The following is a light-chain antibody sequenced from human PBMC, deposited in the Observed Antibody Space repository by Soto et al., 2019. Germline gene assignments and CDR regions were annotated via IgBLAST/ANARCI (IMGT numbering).Light chain of an antibody. CDR3: SSYTPSTPLL. Sequence: QSALTQPASVSGSPGQSITISCTGTSSDVGGYNYVSWYQQHPGKAPKLMIYDVSDRPSGVSNRFSGSKSGNTASLAISGLQAEDEADYYCSSYTPSTPLLFGGGTKVTVL. V-gene: IGLV2-14*03. CDR1: SSDVGGYNY. CDR2: DVS. J-gene: IGLJ2*01.